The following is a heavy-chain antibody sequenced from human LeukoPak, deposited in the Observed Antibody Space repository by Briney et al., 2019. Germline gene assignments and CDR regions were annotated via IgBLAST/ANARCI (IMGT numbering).Heavy chain of an antibody. Sequence: SGGSLRLSCAASGFTFSSYAMSWVRQAPGKGLEWVSAISGSRGSTYYADSVRGRFTISRDNSKNTLYLQMNSLRAEDTAVYYCAKAILWFGELDYWGQGTLVTVSS. D-gene: IGHD3-10*01. CDR3: AKAILWFGELDY. CDR1: GFTFSSYA. CDR2: ISGSRGST. V-gene: IGHV3-23*01. J-gene: IGHJ4*02.